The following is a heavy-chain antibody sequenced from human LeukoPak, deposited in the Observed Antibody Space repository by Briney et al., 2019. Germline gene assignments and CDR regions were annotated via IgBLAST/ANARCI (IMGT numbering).Heavy chain of an antibody. J-gene: IGHJ4*02. CDR2: IYPGDSDT. D-gene: IGHD2-21*02. CDR3: ARLSPVGCGGDCYNYYFDY. CDR1: GYSFTSYW. Sequence: GESLKISCQGSGYSFTSYWIGWVRQMPGKGLEWMGIIYPGDSDTRYSPSFQGQVTISADKSISTAYLQWSSLKASDTAMYYCARLSPVGCGGDCYNYYFDYWGQGTLVTVSS. V-gene: IGHV5-51*01.